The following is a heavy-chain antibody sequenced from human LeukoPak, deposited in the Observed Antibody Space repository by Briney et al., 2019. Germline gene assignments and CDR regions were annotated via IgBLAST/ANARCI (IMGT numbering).Heavy chain of an antibody. V-gene: IGHV3-33*01. D-gene: IGHD5-12*01. CDR2: IWYDGSNK. Sequence: PGGSLRLSCAASGFTFSSYGMHWVRQAPGKGLEWVAVIWYDGSNKYYADSVKGRLTISRDNSKNTLYLQMNSLRAEDTAVYYCARGRGSTAGLFDYWGQGTLVTVSS. CDR3: ARGRGSTAGLFDY. CDR1: GFTFSSYG. J-gene: IGHJ4*02.